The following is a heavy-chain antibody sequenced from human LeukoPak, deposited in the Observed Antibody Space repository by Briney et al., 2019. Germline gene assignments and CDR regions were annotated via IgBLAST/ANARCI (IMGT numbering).Heavy chain of an antibody. Sequence: PSETLSLTCTVSGGSISSYYWSWIRQPAGKGREWIGRIYTSGSTNYNPSLKSRVTTSVDTSKNQFSLKPSSVTAADTAVYYCARGWLAEEAFDYWGQGTLVTVSS. CDR2: IYTSGST. J-gene: IGHJ4*02. D-gene: IGHD6-19*01. V-gene: IGHV4-4*07. CDR3: ARGWLAEEAFDY. CDR1: GGSISSYY.